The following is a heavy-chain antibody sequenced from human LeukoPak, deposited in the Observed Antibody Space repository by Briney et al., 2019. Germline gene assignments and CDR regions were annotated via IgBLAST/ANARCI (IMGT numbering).Heavy chain of an antibody. CDR1: GGSFSGYY. Sequence: SETLSLTCAVYGGSFSGYYWSWIRQPPGKGPEWIGEINHSGSTNYNPSLKSRVTISVDTSKNQFSLKLSSVTAADTAVYYCARGGGYYGSGKFDPWGQGTLVTVSS. CDR3: ARGGGYYGSGKFDP. J-gene: IGHJ5*02. D-gene: IGHD3-10*01. CDR2: INHSGST. V-gene: IGHV4-34*01.